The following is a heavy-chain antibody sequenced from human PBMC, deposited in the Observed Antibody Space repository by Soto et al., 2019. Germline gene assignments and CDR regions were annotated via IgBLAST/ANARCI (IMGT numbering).Heavy chain of an antibody. CDR1: EYSFRSYW. CDR2: IYPGDSDT. Sequence: GESLKNSCKGSEYSFRSYWVALGRQMPGEGLEWMGIIYPGDSDTKYSPSFQGQVTISADNSIRTAYLQWSSLKASDTAMYYCARLLAYSGSYLEYGLDVWGQGTTVTVSS. D-gene: IGHD1-26*01. CDR3: ARLLAYSGSYLEYGLDV. V-gene: IGHV5-51*01. J-gene: IGHJ6*02.